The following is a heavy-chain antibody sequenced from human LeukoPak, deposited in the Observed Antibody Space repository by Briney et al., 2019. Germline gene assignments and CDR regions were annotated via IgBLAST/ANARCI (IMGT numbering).Heavy chain of an antibody. D-gene: IGHD3-22*01. CDR3: ARDYYDSSGYTTDC. Sequence: ASVKVSCKASGYTFTGYYMHWVRQAPGQGLEWMGWINPNSGGTNYAQKFQGRVTMTRDTSISTAYMELSRLRSDDTAVYYCARDYYDSSGYTTDCWGQGTLVTVSS. V-gene: IGHV1-2*02. CDR1: GYTFTGYY. CDR2: INPNSGGT. J-gene: IGHJ4*02.